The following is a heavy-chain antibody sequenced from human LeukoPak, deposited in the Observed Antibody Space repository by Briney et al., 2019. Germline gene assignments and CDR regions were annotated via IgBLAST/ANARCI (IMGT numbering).Heavy chain of an antibody. J-gene: IGHJ4*02. CDR1: GYTFTSYD. CDR2: MNPNSGGT. Sequence: ASVKVSCKASGYTFTSYDINWVRQATGQGLEWMGWMNPNSGGTYYAQKFQGRVTVTRDTSISTAYMELSWLRSDDTAVYYCARVWERSSSSWPFDYWGQGTLVTVSS. V-gene: IGHV1-2*02. CDR3: ARVWERSSSSWPFDY. D-gene: IGHD6-13*01.